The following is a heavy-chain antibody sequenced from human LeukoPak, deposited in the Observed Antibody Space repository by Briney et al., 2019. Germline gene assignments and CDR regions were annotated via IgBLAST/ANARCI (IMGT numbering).Heavy chain of an antibody. V-gene: IGHV4-34*01. CDR3: ARGLGEGYPDY. Sequence: SETLSLTCAVHGGSFSGFYWTWMRQPPGKELEWIGEIKHGGFTSYHPSLKSRVTMSEDTSNNQYSLKLTSVTAANTAVYYCARGLGEGYPDYWGPGTLVTVSS. CDR2: IKHGGFT. CDR1: GGSFSGFY. J-gene: IGHJ4*02. D-gene: IGHD5-24*01.